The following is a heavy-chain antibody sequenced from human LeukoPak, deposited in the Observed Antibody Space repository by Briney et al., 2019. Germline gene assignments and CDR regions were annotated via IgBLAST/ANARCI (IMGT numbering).Heavy chain of an antibody. CDR3: ARVRGSSSGWCAD. V-gene: IGHV3-74*01. D-gene: IGHD6-19*01. J-gene: IGHJ4*02. CDR1: GFTFSSYW. Sequence: PGGSLRLSCAVSGFTFSSYWMHWVRQAPGKGLVWVSRINSDGSNTNYADSVKGRFTISRDNAKNTLYLQMNSLRAEDTAVYYCARVRGSSSGWCADWGQGTLVTVSS. CDR2: INSDGSNT.